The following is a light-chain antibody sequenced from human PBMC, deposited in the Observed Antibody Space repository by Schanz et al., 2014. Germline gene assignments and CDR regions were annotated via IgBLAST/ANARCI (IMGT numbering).Light chain of an antibody. CDR3: QEYDSSPLT. V-gene: IGKV3D-20*01. CDR1: QSISSSS. CDR2: GAS. J-gene: IGKJ4*01. Sequence: EIVLTQSPATLSLSPGERATLSCGASQSISSSSLAWYQQKPGLAPRLLIYGASSRDTGIPDRFSGSGSGTDFTLTISRLEPEDFAMYYGQEYDSSPLTIGGGTKVEIK.